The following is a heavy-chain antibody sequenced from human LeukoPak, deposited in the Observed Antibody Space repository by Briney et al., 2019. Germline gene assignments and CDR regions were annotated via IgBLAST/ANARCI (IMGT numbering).Heavy chain of an antibody. CDR2: ISSSGSTI. J-gene: IGHJ4*02. CDR3: ASGAYRDYFDY. D-gene: IGHD1-26*01. Sequence: GGSLRNSCAASGFTFSSYEVKSIRQAPGKGLKRISYISSSGSTICYAGSGKGRFTISRDNVKNSLYLQMNSLRAEDTAVYYCASGAYRDYFDYWGQGTLVTVSS. V-gene: IGHV3-48*03. CDR1: GFTFSSYE.